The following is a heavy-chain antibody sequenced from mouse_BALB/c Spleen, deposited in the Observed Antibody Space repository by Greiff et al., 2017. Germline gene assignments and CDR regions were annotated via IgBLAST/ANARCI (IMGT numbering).Heavy chain of an antibody. V-gene: IGHV2-9*02. CDR3: ANDGYYGDLYYAMDY. CDR2: IWSGGST. CDR1: GFSLNSYG. Sequence: VKLVESGPGLLPPSQSLSITCTVSGFSLNSYGVHWVRQPPGKGLEWLVVIWSGGSTNYNSALMSRLSISTDNSKSQVFLKMHSLQTDDTAMYYSANDGYYGDLYYAMDYWGQGTSVTVSS. J-gene: IGHJ4*01. D-gene: IGHD2-13*01.